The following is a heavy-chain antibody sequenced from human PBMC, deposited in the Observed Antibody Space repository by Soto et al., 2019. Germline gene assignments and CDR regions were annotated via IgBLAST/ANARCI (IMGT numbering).Heavy chain of an antibody. D-gene: IGHD3-22*01. J-gene: IGHJ5*02. V-gene: IGHV3-33*05. CDR2: IQYDGSNK. CDR3: ARQGSYDTPDS. CDR1: GFTFSNYG. Sequence: QVQLVESGGGVVQPGRSLRLSCAASGFTFSNYGMHWVRQAPGKGLEWVAVIQYDGSNKYYADSVKGRFTISRDNSNNILYLKMNSLRAEDTALYSCARQGSYDTPDSWGQGTLVPVSS.